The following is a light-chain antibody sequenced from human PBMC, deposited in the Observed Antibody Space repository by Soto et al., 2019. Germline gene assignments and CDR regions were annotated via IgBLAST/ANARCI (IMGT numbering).Light chain of an antibody. V-gene: IGKV3-20*01. Sequence: ETVLTQSPDIMYLSPGERATLSCRASRTVGRSYLAWYQQKPGQAPRLLIFGTSTRATGIPDRFSGGGSGTDFTLTISRLDPEDYAVYYCQHYVNWPLTFGGGTKVESK. CDR3: QHYVNWPLT. J-gene: IGKJ4*01. CDR1: RTVGRSY. CDR2: GTS.